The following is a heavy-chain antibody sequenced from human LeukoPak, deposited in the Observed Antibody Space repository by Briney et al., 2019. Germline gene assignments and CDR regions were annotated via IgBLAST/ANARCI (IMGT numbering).Heavy chain of an antibody. J-gene: IGHJ6*03. V-gene: IGHV4-34*01. CDR1: GGSFSGYY. Sequence: KPSETLSLACAVYGGSFSGYYWSWIRQPPRKGLEWIGEINHSGSPNYNPSLKSRVTISVDTSKNQFSLKLSSVTAADTAVYYCARAGRDTIFGVAPYYYYYYMDVWGKGTTVTVSS. CDR3: ARAGRDTIFGVAPYYYYYYMDV. CDR2: INHSGSP. D-gene: IGHD3-3*01.